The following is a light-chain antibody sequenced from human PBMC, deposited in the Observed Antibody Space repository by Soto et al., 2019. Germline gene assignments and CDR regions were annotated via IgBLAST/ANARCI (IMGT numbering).Light chain of an antibody. V-gene: IGKV3-11*01. CDR2: DAS. CDR1: QSVSSY. J-gene: IGKJ5*01. CDR3: QQYGSSPQT. Sequence: EIVLTQSPATLSLSPGERATLSCRASQSVSSYLAWYQQKPGQAPSLLIYDASNRATGIPARFSGSGSGTDFTLTISSLEPEDFAVYYCQQYGSSPQTFGQGTLLEI.